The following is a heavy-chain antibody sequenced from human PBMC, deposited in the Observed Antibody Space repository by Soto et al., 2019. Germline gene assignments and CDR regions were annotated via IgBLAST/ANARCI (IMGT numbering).Heavy chain of an antibody. J-gene: IGHJ4*02. D-gene: IGHD3-10*01. Sequence: SLRLSXAASGLTFDDYAMHWVRQAPGKGLEWVSGISWNSGSIGYADSVKGRFTISRDNAKNSLYLQMNSLRAEDTALYYCAKASPYGSGSYDYWGQGTLVTVSS. CDR1: GLTFDDYA. V-gene: IGHV3-9*01. CDR3: AKASPYGSGSYDY. CDR2: ISWNSGSI.